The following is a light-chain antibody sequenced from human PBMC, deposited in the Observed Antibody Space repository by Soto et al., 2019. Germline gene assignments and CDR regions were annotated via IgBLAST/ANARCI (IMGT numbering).Light chain of an antibody. CDR2: DAS. Sequence: EIVLTQSPGTLSLSPGERATLSCRASQSVSSYLAWYQQKPGQAPRLLIYDASTRATGISARFSGSGSGTDFPLTISSLEPEDFADIYCLQRGNATLTFGQGTKVEVK. CDR3: LQRGNATLT. J-gene: IGKJ1*01. CDR1: QSVSSY. V-gene: IGKV3-11*01.